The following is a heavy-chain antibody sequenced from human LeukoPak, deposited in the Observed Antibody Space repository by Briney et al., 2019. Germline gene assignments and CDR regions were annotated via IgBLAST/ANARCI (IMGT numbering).Heavy chain of an antibody. Sequence: GGSLRLSCAASGFTFGRYIMNWVRQAPGKGLEWVAVIWYDGSNKYYADSVKGRFTISRDNSKNTLYLQMNSLRAEDTAVYYCARDHSSGWYSDYFDYWGQGTLVTVSS. CDR2: IWYDGSNK. V-gene: IGHV3-33*08. CDR1: GFTFGRYI. J-gene: IGHJ4*02. D-gene: IGHD6-19*01. CDR3: ARDHSSGWYSDYFDY.